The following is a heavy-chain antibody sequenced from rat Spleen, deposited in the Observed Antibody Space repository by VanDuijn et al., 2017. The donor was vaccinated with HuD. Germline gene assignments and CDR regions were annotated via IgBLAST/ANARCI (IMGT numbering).Heavy chain of an antibody. CDR2: IIYDGTNT. D-gene: IGHD1-12*02. CDR3: TTDTFYDGTYYPGGFDY. CDR1: GFTFSDYT. V-gene: IGHV5S10*01. J-gene: IGHJ2*01. Sequence: EVQLVESGGGLVQPGRSLKLSCSASGFTFSDYTMAWVRQAPKKGLEWVAAIIYDGTNTYYRDSVKGRFTISRDNAKSTLYLQLDSLRSEDTATYYCTTDTFYDGTYYPGGFDYWGQGVMVTVSS.